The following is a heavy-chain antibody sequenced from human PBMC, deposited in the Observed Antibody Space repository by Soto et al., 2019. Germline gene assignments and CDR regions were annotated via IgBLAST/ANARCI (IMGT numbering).Heavy chain of an antibody. V-gene: IGHV4-34*01. Sequence: SETLSLTCAVYGGTFSGYYWNWIRQPPGKGLEWIGEINHSGSTTYNPSLKSRVTISVDTSKNQFSLKLSSVTAAHTAVYYCARGIAAAGLNWFDPWGQGTLVTVSS. CDR2: INHSGST. D-gene: IGHD6-13*01. CDR3: ARGIAAAGLNWFDP. CDR1: GGTFSGYY. J-gene: IGHJ5*02.